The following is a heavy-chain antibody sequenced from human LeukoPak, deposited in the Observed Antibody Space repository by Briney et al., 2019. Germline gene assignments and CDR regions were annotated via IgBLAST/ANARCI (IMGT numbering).Heavy chain of an antibody. CDR2: IKQDGSEK. Sequence: GGSLRLSCAASGFTFSSYWMSWVRQAPAKGLEGVANIKQDGSEKYYVDSVKGRFTISRDNAKNSLYLQMNSLRAEDTAVYYCARDYSAYYDFWSGYLNNWFDPWGQGTLVTVSS. V-gene: IGHV3-7*01. D-gene: IGHD3-3*01. J-gene: IGHJ5*02. CDR3: ARDYSAYYDFWSGYLNNWFDP. CDR1: GFTFSSYW.